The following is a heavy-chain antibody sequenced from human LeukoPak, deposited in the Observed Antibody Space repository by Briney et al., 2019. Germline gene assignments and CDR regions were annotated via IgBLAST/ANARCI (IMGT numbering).Heavy chain of an antibody. CDR2: ISSSGSTI. D-gene: IGHD4-17*01. V-gene: IGHV3-11*01. CDR1: GFTFSDYY. Sequence: GGSLRLSCAASGFTFSDYYMSWIRQAPGKGLEWVSYISSSGSTIYYADSVEGRFTISRDNAKNSLYLQMNSLRAEDTAVYYCARVRHRDYGDYGPGDIYFDYWGQGTLVTVSS. J-gene: IGHJ4*02. CDR3: ARVRHRDYGDYGPGDIYFDY.